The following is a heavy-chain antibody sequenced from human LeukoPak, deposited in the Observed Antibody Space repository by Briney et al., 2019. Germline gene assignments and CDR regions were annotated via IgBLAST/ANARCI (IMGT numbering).Heavy chain of an antibody. V-gene: IGHV4-31*03. D-gene: IGHD3-22*01. J-gene: IGHJ4*02. CDR2: IYYSGST. CDR3: ARGGYYDSSGYYYFVY. CDR1: GGSISSGGYY. Sequence: PSETLSLTCTVSGGSISSGGYYWCWIRQHPGKGLEWIGYIYYSGSTYYNPSLKSRVTISVDTSKNQFSLKLSSVTAADTAVYYCARGGYYDSSGYYYFVYWGQGTLVTVSS.